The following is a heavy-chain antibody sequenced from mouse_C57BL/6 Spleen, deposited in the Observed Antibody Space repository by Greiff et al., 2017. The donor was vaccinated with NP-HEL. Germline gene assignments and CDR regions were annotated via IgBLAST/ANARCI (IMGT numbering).Heavy chain of an antibody. V-gene: IGHV1-80*01. CDR1: GYAFRSYW. J-gene: IGHJ4*01. D-gene: IGHD1-1*01. CDR2: IYPGDGDT. Sequence: QVQLQQSGAELVKPGASVKISCKASGYAFRSYWLNWVKQRPGKGLEWIGQIYPGDGDTNSNGKFKGKATLTADKSSSTAYMQLSSLTSEDSAVYFCARFYYGRSYAMDYWGQGTSVTVSS. CDR3: ARFYYGRSYAMDY.